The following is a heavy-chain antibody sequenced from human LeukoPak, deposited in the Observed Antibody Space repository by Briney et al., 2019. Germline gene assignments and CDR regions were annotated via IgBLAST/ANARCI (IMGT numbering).Heavy chain of an antibody. Sequence: ASVKVPCKASGYTFTSYGISWVRPAPGQGLEWMGWISAYNGNTNYAQKLQGRVTMTTDTSTSTAYMELRSLRSDDTAVYYCARDGYCSGGSCYSNPWGQGTLVTVSS. V-gene: IGHV1-18*01. CDR2: ISAYNGNT. D-gene: IGHD2-15*01. CDR3: ARDGYCSGGSCYSNP. CDR1: GYTFTSYG. J-gene: IGHJ5*02.